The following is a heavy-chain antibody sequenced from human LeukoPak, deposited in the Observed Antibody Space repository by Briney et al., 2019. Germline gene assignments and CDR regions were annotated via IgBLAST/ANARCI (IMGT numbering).Heavy chain of an antibody. V-gene: IGHV3-7*01. CDR1: GFTFSSYW. CDR2: IKQDGSEK. Sequence: PGGSLRLSCAASGFTFSSYWMSWVRQAPGKGLEWVANIKQDGSEKYYVDSVKGRFTISRDNAKNSLYLQMNSLRAEDTAVYYCAREGSYYSNYYFDYWGQGTLVTVSS. CDR3: AREGSYYSNYYFDY. D-gene: IGHD2/OR15-2a*01. J-gene: IGHJ4*02.